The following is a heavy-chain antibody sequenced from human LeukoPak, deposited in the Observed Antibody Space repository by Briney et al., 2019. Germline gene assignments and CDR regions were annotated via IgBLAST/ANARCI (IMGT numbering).Heavy chain of an antibody. Sequence: SETLSLTCTVSGGSISSSSYYWGWIRQPPGKGLEWIGSIYYSGSTYYNPSLKSRVTISVDTSKNQFSLKLSSVTAADTAVYYWARGSRKLYYYNSSGSKTEYFQHWGQGTLVTVS. CDR1: GGSISSSSYY. V-gene: IGHV4-39*07. CDR2: IYYSGST. J-gene: IGHJ1*01. CDR3: ARGSRKLYYYNSSGSKTEYFQH. D-gene: IGHD3-22*01.